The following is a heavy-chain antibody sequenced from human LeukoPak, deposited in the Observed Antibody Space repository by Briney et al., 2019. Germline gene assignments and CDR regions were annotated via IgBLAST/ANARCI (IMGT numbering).Heavy chain of an antibody. CDR2: IYYSGST. J-gene: IGHJ3*02. Sequence: SETLSLTCTVSGGSISSYYWSWIRQPPGKGLEWIGYIYYSGSTNYNPSLKSRVTISVDTSKNQFSLKLSSVTAADTAVYYCAREVEAFDIWGQGTMVTVSS. CDR3: AREVEAFDI. V-gene: IGHV4-59*01. CDR1: GGSISSYY.